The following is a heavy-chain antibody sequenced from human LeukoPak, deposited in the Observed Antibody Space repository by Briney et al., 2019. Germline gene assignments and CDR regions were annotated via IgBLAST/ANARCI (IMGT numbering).Heavy chain of an antibody. J-gene: IGHJ1*01. CDR2: ISGSGGGT. Sequence: PGGSLRLSCAASDSGFTFSRYAMSWVRQAPGKGLEWVSGISGSGGGTYYADSVKGRFTISRDNYKNTVYLQMNSLSAEDTAVYYCAKDHDSVAAAVNKWWGQGTLVTVSS. D-gene: IGHD6-13*01. CDR1: DSGFTFSRYA. CDR3: AKDHDSVAAAVNKW. V-gene: IGHV3-23*01.